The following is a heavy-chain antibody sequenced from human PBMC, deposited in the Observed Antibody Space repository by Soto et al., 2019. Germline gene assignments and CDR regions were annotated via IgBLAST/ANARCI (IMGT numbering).Heavy chain of an antibody. CDR3: ARGPWNADFDF. Sequence: SETLCLTCTVSGGSISSYYWSWIRQPPGKGLEWIGYIYYSGSTKYNPSLKSRVTTSVDTSKNQFSLRLTSVIAADTAVYYCARGPWNADFDFWGQGIVVTVSS. V-gene: IGHV4-59*01. J-gene: IGHJ4*02. D-gene: IGHD1-1*01. CDR2: IYYSGST. CDR1: GGSISSYY.